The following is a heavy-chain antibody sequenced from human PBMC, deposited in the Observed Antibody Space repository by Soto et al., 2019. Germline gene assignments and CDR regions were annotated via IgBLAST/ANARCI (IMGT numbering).Heavy chain of an antibody. Sequence: QVQLVQSGAEVKKPGSSVKVSCKASGGTFSSYTISWVRQAPGQGLEWMGRIIPILGIANYAQKFQGRVTITADKSTSTAYMELSSLSSEDTAVYYCARDPGGSSSSWSAPFDYWGQGTLVTVSS. V-gene: IGHV1-69*08. CDR3: ARDPGGSSSSWSAPFDY. CDR2: IIPILGIA. J-gene: IGHJ4*02. CDR1: GGTFSSYT. D-gene: IGHD6-13*01.